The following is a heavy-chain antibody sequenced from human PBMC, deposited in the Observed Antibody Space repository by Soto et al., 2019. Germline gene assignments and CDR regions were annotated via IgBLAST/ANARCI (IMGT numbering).Heavy chain of an antibody. D-gene: IGHD3-22*01. CDR3: ARESRALLNYYDSSGYFDY. J-gene: IGHJ4*02. CDR1: GGSFSGYY. V-gene: IGHV4-34*01. Sequence: SETLSLTCAVYGGSFSGYYWSWIRQPPGKGLEWIGEINHSGSTNYNPSLKSRVTISVDTSRTQFSLRLSSVTAADTAVYYCARESRALLNYYDSSGYFDYWGQGTLVTVSS. CDR2: INHSGST.